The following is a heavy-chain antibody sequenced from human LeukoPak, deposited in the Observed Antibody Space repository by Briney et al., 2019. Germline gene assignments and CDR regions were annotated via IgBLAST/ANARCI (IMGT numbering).Heavy chain of an antibody. Sequence: ASVKVSCKASGYTFTNYYMHWVRQAPGQGLEWMGMISPSGASTSYAQKFQGRVTMTRDVSTSTVYMELSSLRSEDTAVYYCARHTTGYNSPRDSFNIWGRGTMVTVSS. CDR2: ISPSGAST. CDR3: ARHTTGYNSPRDSFNI. J-gene: IGHJ3*02. V-gene: IGHV1-46*01. CDR1: GYTFTNYY. D-gene: IGHD1-1*01.